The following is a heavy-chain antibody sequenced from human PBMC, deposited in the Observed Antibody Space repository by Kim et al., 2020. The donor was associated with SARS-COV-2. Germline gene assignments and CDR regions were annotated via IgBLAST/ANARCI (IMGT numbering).Heavy chain of an antibody. V-gene: IGHV4-39*07. CDR2: IYYSGST. J-gene: IGHJ1*01. CDR3: ARVVLSWWFGELLSEYFQH. D-gene: IGHD3-10*01. Sequence: SETLSLTCTVSGGSISSSSYYWGWIRQPPGKGLEWIGSIYYSGSTYYNPSLKSRVTISVDTSKNQFSLKLSSVTAADTAVYYCARVVLSWWFGELLSEYFQHWGQGTLVTVSS. CDR1: GGSISSSSYY.